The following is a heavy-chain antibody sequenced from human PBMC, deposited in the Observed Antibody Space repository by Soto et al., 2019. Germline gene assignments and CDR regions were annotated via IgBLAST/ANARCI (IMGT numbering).Heavy chain of an antibody. CDR2: ISYDGSNK. V-gene: IGHV3-30-3*01. CDR1: GFTFSSYA. CDR3: ARARDNYYGSGSYYSYFDY. D-gene: IGHD3-10*01. Sequence: QVQLVESGGGVVQPGRSLRLSCAASGFTFSSYAMHWVRQAPGKGLEWVAVISYDGSNKYYADSVKGRFTISRDNSKNTLYLQMNSLRAEDTAVYYCARARDNYYGSGSYYSYFDYWGQGTLVTVSS. J-gene: IGHJ4*02.